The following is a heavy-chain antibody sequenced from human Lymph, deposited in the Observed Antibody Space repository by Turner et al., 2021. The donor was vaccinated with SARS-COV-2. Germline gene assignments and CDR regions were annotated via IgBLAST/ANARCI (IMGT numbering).Heavy chain of an antibody. J-gene: IGHJ6*02. D-gene: IGHD6-13*01. CDR3: ARDLGTYGMDV. Sequence: EVQLVETGAGLIQPGGSLRLSCAASGIIVRRNYMNWVRQAPGKGLEWVSVIYSGGTTYYADSVKGRFTISRDNSKNTLYLQMNSLRVEDTAVYYCARDLGTYGMDVWGRGTTVTVSS. CDR2: IYSGGTT. V-gene: IGHV3-53*02. CDR1: GIIVRRNY.